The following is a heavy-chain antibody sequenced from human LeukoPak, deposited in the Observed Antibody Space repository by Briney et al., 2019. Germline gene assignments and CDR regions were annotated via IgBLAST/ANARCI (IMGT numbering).Heavy chain of an antibody. J-gene: IGHJ4*02. Sequence: ASVKVSCKASGGTFSSYAISWVRQAPGQVLEWMGRIIPILGIANYAQKFQGRVTITADKSTSTAYMELSSLRSEDTAVYYCARKANIKSVILDWGQGTLVTVSS. V-gene: IGHV1-69*04. CDR3: ARKANIKSVILD. CDR1: GGTFSSYA. CDR2: IIPILGIA. D-gene: IGHD2-15*01.